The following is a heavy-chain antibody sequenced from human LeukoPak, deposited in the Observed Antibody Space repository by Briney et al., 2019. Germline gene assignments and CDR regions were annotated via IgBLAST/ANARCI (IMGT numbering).Heavy chain of an antibody. Sequence: GRSLRLSCAASGFTFGDYAMHWVRQAPGKGLEWVSGISWNSDSIGYADSVKGRFTISRDNPRNTLYLQMNSLTAAATAVYYSANAPPRRDYYNRGGDYWGQGTPVAVSS. CDR3: ANAPPRRDYYNRGGDY. D-gene: IGHD5-24*01. CDR1: GFTFGDYA. V-gene: IGHV3-9*01. CDR2: ISWNSDSI. J-gene: IGHJ4*01.